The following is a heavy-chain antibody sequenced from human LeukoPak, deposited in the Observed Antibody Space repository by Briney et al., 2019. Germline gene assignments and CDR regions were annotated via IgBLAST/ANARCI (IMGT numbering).Heavy chain of an antibody. D-gene: IGHD5/OR15-5a*01. V-gene: IGHV1-18*01. CDR2: NSTYNGNT. CDR3: ARVSTWLADFDY. Sequence: AASVKVSCKASGYTFPSYGISWVRPAPGQGLEWMGWNSTYNGNTNYAQKLQGRVTMTTETSTSTAYMELRSLRSDDTAVYYCARVSTWLADFDYWGQGTLVTVSS. CDR1: GYTFPSYG. J-gene: IGHJ4*02.